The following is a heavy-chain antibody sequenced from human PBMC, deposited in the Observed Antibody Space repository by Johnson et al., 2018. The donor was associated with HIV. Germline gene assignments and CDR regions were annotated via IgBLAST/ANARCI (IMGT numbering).Heavy chain of an antibody. CDR3: AKDQRSEHLVLRSAFDI. Sequence: VKLVESGGGLVQPGGSLKLSCAASGLTFSGSAMHWVRQASGKGLEWVGRIRSKPYSYATAYAASVTGRFTISRDNSKNALYLQMNSLRAEDTAEYYCAKDQRSEHLVLRSAFDIWGQGTMVTVSS. V-gene: IGHV3-73*02. CDR1: GLTFSGSA. J-gene: IGHJ3*02. CDR2: IRSKPYSYAT. D-gene: IGHD6-6*01.